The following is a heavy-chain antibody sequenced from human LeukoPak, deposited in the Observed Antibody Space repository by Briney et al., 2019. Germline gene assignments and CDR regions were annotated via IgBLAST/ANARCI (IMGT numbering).Heavy chain of an antibody. J-gene: IGHJ4*02. V-gene: IGHV3-23*03. CDR2: IYSGGST. Sequence: PGGSLRLSCAASGFTFSSYAMSWVRQAPGKGLEWVSVIYSGGSTYYADSVKGRFTISRDNSKNTLYLQMNSLRAEDTAVYYCARQRAVAGADYFDYWGQGTLVNVSS. D-gene: IGHD6-19*01. CDR3: ARQRAVAGADYFDY. CDR1: GFTFSSYA.